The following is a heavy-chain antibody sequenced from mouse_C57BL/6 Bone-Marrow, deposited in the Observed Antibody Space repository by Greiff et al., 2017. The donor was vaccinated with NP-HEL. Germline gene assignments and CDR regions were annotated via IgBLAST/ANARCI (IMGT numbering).Heavy chain of an antibody. V-gene: IGHV1-53*01. J-gene: IGHJ1*03. CDR1: GYTFTSYW. Sequence: QVQLQQPGTELVKPGTSVKLSCKSSGYTFTSYWMHWVKQRPGQGLEWIGNINPRNGGTNYNEKFKGKATLTVDKSSSTAYMQLSSLTTEDSAVYYCAREGRWLRSRYWYFDVWDTGTTVTVSS. CDR2: INPRNGGT. CDR3: AREGRWLRSRYWYFDV. D-gene: IGHD2-2*01.